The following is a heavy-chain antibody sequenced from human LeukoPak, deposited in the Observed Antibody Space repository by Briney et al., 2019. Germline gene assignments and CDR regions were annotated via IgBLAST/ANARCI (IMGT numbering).Heavy chain of an antibody. Sequence: GGSLRLSCAASGFTVSSIFMNWVRQAPGKGLEWVSVIYPDGSTYYADSMKGRFTISRDSSENTLYLQINSLRAEDTAVYYCAGGSLVWQFDYWGQGTLVTVSS. CDR1: GFTVSSIF. J-gene: IGHJ4*02. CDR3: AGGSLVWQFDY. V-gene: IGHV3-53*01. D-gene: IGHD6-13*01. CDR2: IYPDGST.